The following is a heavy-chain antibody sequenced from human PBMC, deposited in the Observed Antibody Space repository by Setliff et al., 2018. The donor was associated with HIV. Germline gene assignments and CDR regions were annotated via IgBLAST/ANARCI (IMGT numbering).Heavy chain of an antibody. CDR3: ARVQDDFGCFDY. J-gene: IGHJ4*02. V-gene: IGHV4-31*03. CDR1: GDSITSGGYF. CDR2: IYYSGST. Sequence: PSETLSLTCTVSGDSITSGGYFWSWIRQHPGKGLEWIGHIYYSGSTYYNPSLKSRVTISVDTSKNQFSLKLSSVTAADTAVYYCARVQDDFGCFDYWGQGTLVTVSS. D-gene: IGHD4-17*01.